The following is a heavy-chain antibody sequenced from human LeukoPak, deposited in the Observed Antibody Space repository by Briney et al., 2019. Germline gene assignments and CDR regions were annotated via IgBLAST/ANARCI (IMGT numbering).Heavy chain of an antibody. CDR2: INDRGGAK. Sequence: GGSLRLSCAASGFTFSSYAMSWVRQAPGKGLEWVSAINDRGGAKFYADSVKGRFTISRDNAKNSLYLQMNSLRAEDTAVYYCARGDCSAGSCYGVDHWGQGTLVTVSS. CDR1: GFTFSSYA. D-gene: IGHD2-15*01. J-gene: IGHJ4*02. V-gene: IGHV3-48*01. CDR3: ARGDCSAGSCYGVDH.